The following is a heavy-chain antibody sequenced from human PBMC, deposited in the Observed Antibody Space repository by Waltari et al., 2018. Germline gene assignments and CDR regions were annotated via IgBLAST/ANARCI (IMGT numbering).Heavy chain of an antibody. Sequence: QVQLVESGGGVVQPGRSLRLSCAASGFTFSSYGMHWVRQAPGKGLEWVAVIWYDGSNKYYADSVKGRFTISRDNSKNTLYLQMNSLRAEDTAVYYCAKDLWEQWLVLDYWGQGTLVTVSS. CDR3: AKDLWEQWLVLDY. CDR2: IWYDGSNK. J-gene: IGHJ4*02. CDR1: GFTFSSYG. V-gene: IGHV3-33*06. D-gene: IGHD6-19*01.